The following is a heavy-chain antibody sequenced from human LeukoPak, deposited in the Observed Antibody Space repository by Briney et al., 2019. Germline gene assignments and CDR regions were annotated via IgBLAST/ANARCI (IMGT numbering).Heavy chain of an antibody. D-gene: IGHD6-13*01. V-gene: IGHV3-30-3*01. CDR1: GFTFSSYA. J-gene: IGHJ4*02. CDR2: ISYDGSNK. CDR3: ARDSGSSWYFDY. Sequence: GGSLRLSCAASGFTFSSYAMHWVRQAPGKGLEWVAVISYDGSNKYYADSVKGRFTISRDNPKNTLYLQMNSLRAEDTAVYYCARDSGSSWYFDYWGQGTLVTVSS.